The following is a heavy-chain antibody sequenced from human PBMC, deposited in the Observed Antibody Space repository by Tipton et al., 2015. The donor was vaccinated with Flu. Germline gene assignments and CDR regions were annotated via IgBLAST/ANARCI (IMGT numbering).Heavy chain of an antibody. Sequence: TLPLTCAVYGGSFSGYYWSWIRQPPGKGLEWIGEINHSGSTNYNPSLKSRVTISVDTSKNQFSLKLSSVTAADTAVYYCARMGGYSLPGGYWGQGTLVTVSS. J-gene: IGHJ4*02. V-gene: IGHV4-34*01. CDR1: GGSFSGYY. CDR3: ARMGGYSLPGGY. D-gene: IGHD5-18*01. CDR2: INHSGST.